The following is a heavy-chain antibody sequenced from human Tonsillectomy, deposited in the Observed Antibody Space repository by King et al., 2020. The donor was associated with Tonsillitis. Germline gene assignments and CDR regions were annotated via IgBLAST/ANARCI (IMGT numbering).Heavy chain of an antibody. Sequence: VQLQQWGAGLLKPSETLSLTCAVYGGSFSGYYWSWIRQPPGKGLEWIGEINHSGSTNYNPSLKSRVTISVDTSKNQFSLKLSSVTAADTAVYYCARLAPNGITIFGVVNTFDYWGQGTLVTVSS. CDR3: ARLAPNGITIFGVVNTFDY. CDR2: INHSGST. CDR1: GGSFSGYY. J-gene: IGHJ4*02. D-gene: IGHD3-3*01. V-gene: IGHV4-34*01.